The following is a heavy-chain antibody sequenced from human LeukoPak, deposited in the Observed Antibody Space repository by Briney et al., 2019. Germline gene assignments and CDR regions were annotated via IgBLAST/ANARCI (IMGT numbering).Heavy chain of an antibody. CDR1: GFTFSSYA. D-gene: IGHD3-22*01. CDR2: ISYDGSNK. J-gene: IGHJ4*02. V-gene: IGHV3-30*04. Sequence: GGSLRLSCAASGFTFSSYAMHWVRQAPGKGLEWVAVISYDGSNKYYADSVKGRFTISRDNSKNTLYLQMNSLRAEDTAVYYAKTDSSGYYPFDYWGQGTLVTVSS. CDR3: KTDSSGYYPFDY.